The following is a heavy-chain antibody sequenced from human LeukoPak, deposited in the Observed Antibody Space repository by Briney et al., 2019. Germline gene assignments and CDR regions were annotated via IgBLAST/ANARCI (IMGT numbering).Heavy chain of an antibody. V-gene: IGHV4-34*01. CDR1: GGSFSGYY. D-gene: IGHD2-15*01. CDR3: TRDRYCSGGSCYYNWFDP. J-gene: IGHJ5*02. Sequence: PSETLSLTCAVYGGSFSGYYWSCIRQPPGKGLEWLGEINHSGSTNYNPSLKSRVTISVDTSKNQFSLKLSSVTAADTAVYYCTRDRYCSGGSCYYNWFDPWGQGTLVTVSS. CDR2: INHSGST.